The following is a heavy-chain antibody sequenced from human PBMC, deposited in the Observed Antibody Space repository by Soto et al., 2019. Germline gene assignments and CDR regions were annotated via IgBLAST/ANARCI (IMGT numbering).Heavy chain of an antibody. J-gene: IGHJ4*02. CDR2: IYWDDDK. V-gene: IGHV2-5*02. CDR3: AHGGRLEYFDY. Sequence: QITLKESGPTLVKPTQTLTLTCTFSGFSLSTSGVGVGWIRQPPGKALEWLALIYWDDDKRYSPSLKSRLTITKDTSKNPVVLTMTNMDPVDTATYYCAHGGRLEYFDYWGRGTLVTVSS. D-gene: IGHD1-1*01. CDR1: GFSLSTSGVG.